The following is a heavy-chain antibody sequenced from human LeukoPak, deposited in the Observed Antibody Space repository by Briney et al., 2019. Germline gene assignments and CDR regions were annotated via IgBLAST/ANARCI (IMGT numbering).Heavy chain of an antibody. V-gene: IGHV3-66*01. CDR2: IYSGGST. Sequence: PGGSLRLSCAASGFTVSSNYMSWVRQAPGKGLEWVSVIYSGGSTYYADSVKGRFTISRDNSKNTLYLQMNSLRAEDTALYYCARVGDSSGWYRGYNWFDPWGQGTLVTVSS. CDR1: GFTVSSNY. D-gene: IGHD6-19*01. CDR3: ARVGDSSGWYRGYNWFDP. J-gene: IGHJ5*02.